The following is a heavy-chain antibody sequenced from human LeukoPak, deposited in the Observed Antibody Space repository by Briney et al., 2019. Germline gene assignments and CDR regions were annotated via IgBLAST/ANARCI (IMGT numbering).Heavy chain of an antibody. D-gene: IGHD2-15*01. CDR1: GYTFTGYY. J-gene: IGHJ4*02. CDR3: ARGSYCSGGSCYSKAASYGFLIHDY. Sequence: ASVKVSCKASGYTFTGYYMHWVRQAPGQGLEWMGWINPNSGGTNYAQKFQGRVTMTRDTSISTAYMELSRLRSDDTAVYYCARGSYCSGGSCYSKAASYGFLIHDYWGQGTLVTVSS. V-gene: IGHV1-2*02. CDR2: INPNSGGT.